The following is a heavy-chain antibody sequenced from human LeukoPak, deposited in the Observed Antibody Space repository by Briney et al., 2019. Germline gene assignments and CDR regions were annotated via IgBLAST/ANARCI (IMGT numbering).Heavy chain of an antibody. CDR3: AKADRGWGVITKD. Sequence: SGGSLRLSCAASGFTFSTYAMSWVRQAPGKGMEWVSAIGGSGDFTYYAEYVRGRFTISRDNSKKTLYLQMNSLRADDTAVYYCAKADRGWGVITKDWGQGTLVTVSS. D-gene: IGHD3-10*01. J-gene: IGHJ4*02. V-gene: IGHV3-23*01. CDR1: GFTFSTYA. CDR2: IGGSGDFT.